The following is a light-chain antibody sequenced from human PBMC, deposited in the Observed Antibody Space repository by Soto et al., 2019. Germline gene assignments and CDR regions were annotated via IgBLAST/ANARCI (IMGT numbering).Light chain of an antibody. CDR3: QQSYSTPPGVT. CDR1: QSISSY. Sequence: DIHMTQSPSSLSASVGDRVTITCRASQSISSYLNWYQQKPGKAPKLLIYAASSLQSGVPSRFSGSGSGTDFTLTISSLQPEDFATYYCQQSYSTPPGVTFGLGTKVDIK. J-gene: IGKJ3*01. CDR2: AAS. V-gene: IGKV1-39*01.